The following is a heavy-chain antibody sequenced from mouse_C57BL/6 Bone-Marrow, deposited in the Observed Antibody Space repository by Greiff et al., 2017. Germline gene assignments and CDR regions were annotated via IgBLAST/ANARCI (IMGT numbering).Heavy chain of an antibody. CDR3: TRTLYYFDY. CDR2: IDPETGGT. V-gene: IGHV1-15*01. CDR1: GYTFTDYE. Sequence: QLQQSGAELVRPGASVTLSCKASGYTFTDYEMHWVKQTPVHGLEWIGAIDPETGGTAYNQKFKGKATLTADKSSSTAYMELRSLTSEDAAVYYCTRTLYYFDYWGQGTTLTVSS. J-gene: IGHJ2*01.